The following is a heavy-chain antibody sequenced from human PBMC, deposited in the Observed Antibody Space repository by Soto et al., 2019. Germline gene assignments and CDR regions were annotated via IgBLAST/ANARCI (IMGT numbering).Heavy chain of an antibody. D-gene: IGHD2-2*01. CDR3: ARDPLGYCSSTSCYGNYYYGMDV. CDR1: GFTFSSYA. CDR2: ISYDGSNK. Sequence: PGGSLRLSCAASGFTFSSYAMHWVRQAPGKGLEWVAVISYDGSNKYYADSVKGRFTISRDNSKNTLYLQMNSLRAEDTAVYYCARDPLGYCSSTSCYGNYYYGMDVWGQGTTVTVSS. V-gene: IGHV3-30-3*01. J-gene: IGHJ6*02.